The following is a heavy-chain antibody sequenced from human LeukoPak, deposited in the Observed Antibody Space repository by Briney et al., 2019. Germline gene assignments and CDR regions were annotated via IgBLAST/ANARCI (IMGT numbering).Heavy chain of an antibody. J-gene: IGHJ3*02. CDR1: GFTFSSYR. CDR2: INQDGSEE. Sequence: PGGSLSLSCAASGFTFSSYRMNWVRQAPGKALEWVANINQDGSEEYYVDSVKGRFTISRDNAKNSLYLQMNSLRAEDTAVYYCARSPNAFDIWGPGTMVTVSS. V-gene: IGHV3-7*01. CDR3: ARSPNAFDI.